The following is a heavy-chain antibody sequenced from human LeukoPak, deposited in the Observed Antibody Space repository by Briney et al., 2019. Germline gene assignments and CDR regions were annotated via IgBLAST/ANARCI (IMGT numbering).Heavy chain of an antibody. Sequence: ASVKVSCKASGYTFTGYYMHWVRQAPGQGLEWMGWINPNSGGTNYAQKFQGRVTMTRDTSISTAYMELSRLRSDDTAVYYCAREKRLLWFGELSPLFDYWGQGTLVTVSS. CDR1: GYTFTGYY. D-gene: IGHD3-10*01. CDR3: AREKRLLWFGELSPLFDY. V-gene: IGHV1-2*02. CDR2: INPNSGGT. J-gene: IGHJ4*02.